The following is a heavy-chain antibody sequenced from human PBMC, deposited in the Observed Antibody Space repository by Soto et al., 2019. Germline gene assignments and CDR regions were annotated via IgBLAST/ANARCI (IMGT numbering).Heavy chain of an antibody. CDR1: GFTFSRHS. CDR2: ISYTGSHK. CDR3: AREGDDGNFDY. V-gene: IGHV3-30-3*01. J-gene: IGHJ4*02. Sequence: QVQLVESGGGVVQPVRSLRLSCAASGFTFSRHSMHWVRQAPGKGLEWVTVISYTGSHKYYVDSVKGRFTISRDNAKNPLFLQVTSLRAEDTAVYYCAREGDDGNFDYWGQGTLVTVSP. D-gene: IGHD4-17*01.